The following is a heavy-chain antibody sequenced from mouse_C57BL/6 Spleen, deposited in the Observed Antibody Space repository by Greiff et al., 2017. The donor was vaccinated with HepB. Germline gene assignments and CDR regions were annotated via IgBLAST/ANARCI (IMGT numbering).Heavy chain of an antibody. CDR2: ISYSGST. Sequence: EVKLQESGPGMVKPSQSLSLTCTVTGYSITSGYDWHWIRHFPGNKLEWMGYISYSGSTNYNPSLKSRISITHDTSKNHFFLKLNSVTTEDTATYYCARGIYYDYEEGFAYWGQGTLVTVSA. CDR1: GYSITSGYD. D-gene: IGHD2-4*01. CDR3: ARGIYYDYEEGFAY. J-gene: IGHJ3*01. V-gene: IGHV3-1*01.